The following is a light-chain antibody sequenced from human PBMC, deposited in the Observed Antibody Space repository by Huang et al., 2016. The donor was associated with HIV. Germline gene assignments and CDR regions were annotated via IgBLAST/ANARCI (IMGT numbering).Light chain of an antibody. V-gene: IGKV2-28*01. CDR2: LGS. CDR1: QSLLHSNGYNY. J-gene: IGKJ3*01. CDR3: MQTLHTPRFT. Sequence: DILMTQSPLSLPVTPGEPASISCRSSQSLLHSNGYNYLDWYLQKPGQSPQLLIYLGSNRASGVPDRFSGSGSGTDFTLKISRVEAEDVGVYYCMQTLHTPRFTFGPGTKVDIK.